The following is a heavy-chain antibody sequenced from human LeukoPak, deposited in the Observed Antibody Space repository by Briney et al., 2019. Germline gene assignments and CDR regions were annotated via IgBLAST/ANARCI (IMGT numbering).Heavy chain of an antibody. J-gene: IGHJ4*02. D-gene: IGHD5-24*01. CDR2: INHSGST. CDR3: AKDGRDGYNSIDY. CDR1: GGSFSGYY. Sequence: PSETLSLTCAVYGGSFSGYYWSWIRQPPGKGLEWIGEINHSGSTNYNPSLKSRVTISVDTSKNRFSLKLSSVTAADTAVYYCAKDGRDGYNSIDYWGQGTLVTVSS. V-gene: IGHV4-34*01.